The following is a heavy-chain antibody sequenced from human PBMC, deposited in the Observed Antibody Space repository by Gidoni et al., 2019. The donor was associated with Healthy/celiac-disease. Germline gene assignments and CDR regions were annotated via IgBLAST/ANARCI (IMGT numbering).Heavy chain of an antibody. D-gene: IGHD4-17*01. J-gene: IGHJ4*02. V-gene: IGHV3-30*18. Sequence: QVQLVESGGGVVQPGRSLRLTCAASGFTFSSYGMHWVRQAPGKGLEWVAVISYDGSNKYYADSVKGRFTFSRDNSKNTLYLQMNSLRAEDTAVYYCAKDLTYGDHGIYFDYWGQGTLVTVSS. CDR1: GFTFSSYG. CDR2: ISYDGSNK. CDR3: AKDLTYGDHGIYFDY.